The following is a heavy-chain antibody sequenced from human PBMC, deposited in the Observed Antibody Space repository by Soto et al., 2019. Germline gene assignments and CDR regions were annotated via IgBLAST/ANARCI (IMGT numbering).Heavy chain of an antibody. CDR3: AKESYRSSSYYYGMDV. Sequence: QRLSCAASGFTFSSYGMHWVRQAPGEGLEWVAVISYDGSNKYYADSVKGRFTISRDNSKNTLFLQMNSLRGEDTAVYYCAKESYRSSSYYYGMDVWGQGTTVTVFS. D-gene: IGHD6-6*01. J-gene: IGHJ6*02. CDR1: GFTFSSYG. CDR2: ISYDGSNK. V-gene: IGHV3-30*18.